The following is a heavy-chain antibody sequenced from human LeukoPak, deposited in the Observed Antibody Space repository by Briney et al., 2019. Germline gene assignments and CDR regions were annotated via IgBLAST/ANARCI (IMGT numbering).Heavy chain of an antibody. Sequence: GGSLRLSCAASGFTFSSYSMNWVRQAPGKGLEWVSYISSSSSTIYYADSVKGRFTISRDNSKNTLYLQMNSLRAEDTAVYYCARAFSGWFGELYDVGYWGQGTLVTVSS. J-gene: IGHJ4*02. CDR1: GFTFSSYS. D-gene: IGHD3-10*01. CDR2: ISSSSSTI. CDR3: ARAFSGWFGELYDVGY. V-gene: IGHV3-48*01.